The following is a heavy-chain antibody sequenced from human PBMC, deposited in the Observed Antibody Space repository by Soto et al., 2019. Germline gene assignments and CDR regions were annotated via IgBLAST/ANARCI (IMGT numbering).Heavy chain of an antibody. D-gene: IGHD3-22*01. CDR3: ATTSYYYDSGGYYSSKFFQH. J-gene: IGHJ1*01. CDR1: GYTLTELS. CDR2: FDPEDGET. V-gene: IGHV1-24*01. Sequence: QVQLVQSGAEVKKPGASVKVSCKVSGYTLTELSMHWVRQAPGKGLEWMGGFDPEDGETIYAQKFQGRVTMTEDTSTDTAYMELSSLRSEDTAVYYCATTSYYYDSGGYYSSKFFQHCGQGTLVTVSS.